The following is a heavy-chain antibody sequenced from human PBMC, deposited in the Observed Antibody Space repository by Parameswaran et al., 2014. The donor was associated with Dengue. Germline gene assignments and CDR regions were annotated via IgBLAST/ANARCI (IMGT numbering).Heavy chain of an antibody. D-gene: IGHD3-3*01. V-gene: IGHV1-8*01. Sequence: WVRQAPGQGLEWMGWMNPNSGNTGYAQKFQGRVTMTRNTSISTAYMELSSLRSEDTAVYYCARSKGGGYYTRWFDPWGQGTLVTVSS. J-gene: IGHJ5*02. CDR3: ARSKGGGYYTRWFDP. CDR2: MNPNSGNT.